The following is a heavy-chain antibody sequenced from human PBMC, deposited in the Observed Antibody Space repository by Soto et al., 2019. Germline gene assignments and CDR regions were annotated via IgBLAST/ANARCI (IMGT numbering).Heavy chain of an antibody. D-gene: IGHD3-16*01. V-gene: IGHV1-18*01. J-gene: IGHJ4*02. Sequence: QVQLVQSGAEVKNPGASVKVSCKTSGYTFTKYGVGWVRQAPGQGLEWMGWISGSSGNANYAEKVQGRITLTTDTSTSTAYRELRSLRSDDTAVYYGAREMAGLGGEYDYWGQGTLVTVSS. CDR3: AREMAGLGGEYDY. CDR2: ISGSSGNA. CDR1: GYTFTKYG.